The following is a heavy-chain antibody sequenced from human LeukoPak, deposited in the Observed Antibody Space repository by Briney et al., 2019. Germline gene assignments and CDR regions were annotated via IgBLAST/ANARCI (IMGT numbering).Heavy chain of an antibody. CDR2: IWSDETTK. D-gene: IGHD2-2*01. Sequence: GGSLTLSRVASGFTFSTYGMHWVRQAPGKGLEWVAIIWSDETTKYYVGSVKGRFTISRDSSKSTLHLQMNSLRAEDTAVYYCARDAATSVGMPHYWGQAPVATDSS. J-gene: IGHJ4*02. CDR1: GFTFSTYG. V-gene: IGHV3-33*01. CDR3: ARDAATSVGMPHY.